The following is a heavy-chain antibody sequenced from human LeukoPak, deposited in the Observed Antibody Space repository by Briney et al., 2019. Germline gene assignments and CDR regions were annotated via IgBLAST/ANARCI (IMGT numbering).Heavy chain of an antibody. CDR2: IIPIFGTA. V-gene: IGHV1-69*13. Sequence: SVKVSCRASGGTFSSYAISWVRQAPGQGLEWMGGIIPIFGTANYTQKCQGRVTITADESPSTAYMELSSLRSEDTAVYYCARDLSEEYYYYGMDVWGQGTTVTVSS. J-gene: IGHJ6*02. CDR1: GGTFSSYA. CDR3: ARDLSEEYYYYGMDV.